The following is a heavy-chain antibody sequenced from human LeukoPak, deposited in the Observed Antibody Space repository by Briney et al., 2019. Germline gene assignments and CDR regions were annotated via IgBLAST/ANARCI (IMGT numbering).Heavy chain of an antibody. Sequence: GESLKISCTGSGYTLTSHWIGWVRQMPGKGLEWMGIIYPGDSDSRYSPSFRGQVTISADKSISTAYLQWGSLKASDTAMYYCARLGVSAIRGAFDIWGQGTMVTVSS. J-gene: IGHJ3*02. CDR2: IYPGDSDS. CDR1: GYTLTSHW. V-gene: IGHV5-51*01. CDR3: ARLGVSAIRGAFDI. D-gene: IGHD2-15*01.